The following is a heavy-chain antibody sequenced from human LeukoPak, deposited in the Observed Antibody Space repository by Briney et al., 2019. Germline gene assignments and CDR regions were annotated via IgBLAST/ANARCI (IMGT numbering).Heavy chain of an antibody. D-gene: IGHD3-10*01. CDR1: GFTVSSNY. CDR3: AKDPVGQVRGVISGTFDY. CDR2: TYSGGST. Sequence: GGSLRLSCAASGFTVSSNYMSWVRQAPGKGLEWVSVTYSGGSTYYADSVKGRFTISRDSSRNTLYLQMNSLRAEDTAVYYCAKDPVGQVRGVISGTFDYWGQGTLVTVSS. J-gene: IGHJ4*02. V-gene: IGHV3-66*01.